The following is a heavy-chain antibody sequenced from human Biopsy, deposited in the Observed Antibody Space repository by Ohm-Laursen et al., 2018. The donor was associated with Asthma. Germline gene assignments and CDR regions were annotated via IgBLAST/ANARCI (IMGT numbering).Heavy chain of an antibody. V-gene: IGHV3-53*01. J-gene: IGHJ4*02. CDR2: IYSGGTS. CDR3: ARGDSSNWSHYHFDY. Sequence: SLRLSCAASGFAVSRDHMFWVRQAPGKGLEWVSVIYSGGTSHTADSVRGRFTISRDYSKNTLYLQMHSLRAEDTAVYYCARGDSSNWSHYHFDYWGQGTLHTVSS. CDR1: GFAVSRDH. D-gene: IGHD3-22*01.